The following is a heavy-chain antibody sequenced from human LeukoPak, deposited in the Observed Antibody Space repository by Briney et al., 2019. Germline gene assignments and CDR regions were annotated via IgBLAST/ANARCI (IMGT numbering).Heavy chain of an antibody. Sequence: GGSLRLSCAASGFTFSSYAMSWVRQAPGKGLEWVSAISGSGGSTYYADSVKGRSTISRDNSKNTLYLQMNSLRAEDTAVYYCAKGSDSSGYYYVLCFDYWGQGTLVTVSS. D-gene: IGHD3-22*01. J-gene: IGHJ4*02. CDR3: AKGSDSSGYYYVLCFDY. CDR2: ISGSGGST. CDR1: GFTFSSYA. V-gene: IGHV3-23*01.